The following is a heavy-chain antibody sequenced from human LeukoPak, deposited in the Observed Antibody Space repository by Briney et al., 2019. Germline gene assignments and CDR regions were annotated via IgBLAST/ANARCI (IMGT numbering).Heavy chain of an antibody. J-gene: IGHJ4*02. CDR2: IYYSGST. CDR3: AKSGGYGLIDY. V-gene: IGHV4-39*01. CDR1: GASVSGSAYY. D-gene: IGHD1-26*01. Sequence: PSETLSLTCTVSGASVSGSAYYWGWIRQPPGKGLEWIGNIYYSGSTYYNVSLESRVTISIDTSKNQFSLKLNSVTAADTAMYYCAKSGGYGLIDYWGQGTLVTVSS.